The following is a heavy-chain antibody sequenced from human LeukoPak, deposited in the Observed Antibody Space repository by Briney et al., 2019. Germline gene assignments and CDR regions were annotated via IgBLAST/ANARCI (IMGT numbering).Heavy chain of an antibody. Sequence: PGGSLRLSCAAPGFTVSSNYMSWVRQAPGKGLEWVSVIYSGGSTYYADSVKGRFTISRDNSKNTLYLQMNSLRAEDTAVYYCARDLFGRQSDYWGQGTLVTVSS. CDR2: IYSGGST. V-gene: IGHV3-53*01. J-gene: IGHJ4*02. CDR3: ARDLFGRQSDY. CDR1: GFTVSSNY. D-gene: IGHD3-10*01.